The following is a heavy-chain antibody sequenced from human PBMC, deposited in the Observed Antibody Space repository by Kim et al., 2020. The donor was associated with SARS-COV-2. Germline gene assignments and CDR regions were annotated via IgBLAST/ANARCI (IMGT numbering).Heavy chain of an antibody. J-gene: IGHJ6*02. Sequence: GGSLRLSCAASGITLSSYAMSWVRQTPGKGLEWVSGMSVSGGRTYYADSVKGRFTISRDNSKNTLYLQMNSLRAEDTAVYYCAKDISLDRGGPNHGMDVWGQGTTVTVSS. D-gene: IGHD3-10*01. V-gene: IGHV3-23*01. CDR2: MSVSGGRT. CDR1: GITLSSYA. CDR3: AKDISLDRGGPNHGMDV.